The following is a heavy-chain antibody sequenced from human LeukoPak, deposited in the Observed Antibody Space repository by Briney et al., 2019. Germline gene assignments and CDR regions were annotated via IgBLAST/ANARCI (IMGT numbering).Heavy chain of an antibody. CDR2: IKQDGSEK. J-gene: IGHJ6*02. D-gene: IGHD5-18*01. CDR3: PRYSYIMGGYYYYYYGMDV. CDR1: GFTFSSYW. Sequence: PGGSLRLSCAASGFTFSSYWMSWVRQAPGKGLEWVANIKQDGSEKYYVDSVKGRFTISRDNAKNSLYLQMNSLRAEDTAVYYCPRYSYIMGGYYYYYYGMDVWGQGTTVTVSS. V-gene: IGHV3-7*01.